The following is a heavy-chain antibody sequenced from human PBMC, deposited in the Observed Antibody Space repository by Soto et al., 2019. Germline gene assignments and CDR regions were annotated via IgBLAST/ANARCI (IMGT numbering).Heavy chain of an antibody. CDR2: ISGSGGTT. V-gene: IGHV3-23*01. D-gene: IGHD2-15*01. CDR3: AKRPQDCSGGSCYRNYFDY. J-gene: IGHJ4*02. CDR1: GFIFSNYD. Sequence: EVQLLESGGGLVQPGGSLRLSCAASGFIFSNYDMSWVRLAPGKGLEWVSVISGSGGTTYYADSVKGRFTISRDNSKNTLYLQMNSLRAEDTPVYFCAKRPQDCSGGSCYRNYFDYWGQGTLVTVSS.